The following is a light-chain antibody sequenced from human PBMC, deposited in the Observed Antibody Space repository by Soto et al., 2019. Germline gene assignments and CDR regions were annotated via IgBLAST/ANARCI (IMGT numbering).Light chain of an antibody. CDR2: AAS. CDR3: QQYGQLPIT. CDR1: QVISSW. J-gene: IGKJ5*01. V-gene: IGKV1-12*01. Sequence: IQITQSPSSVSATVGDTVTITCRASQVISSWLAWYQQKPGKAPKLLIYAASNLQSGVPSRFSGSESGTDFTLTISSLEPEDFAVYYCQQYGQLPITFGQGTRLEIK.